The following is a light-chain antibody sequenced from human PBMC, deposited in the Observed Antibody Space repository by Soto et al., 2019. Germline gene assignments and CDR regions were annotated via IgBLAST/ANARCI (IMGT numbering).Light chain of an antibody. J-gene: IGKJ4*01. CDR1: QSVDNNY. V-gene: IGKV3-20*01. CDR3: QQYGSSPHT. CDR2: GAS. Sequence: EIVLTQSPGTLSLSPGERATLSCRASQSVDNNYLAWYQHKPGQAPRLLMYGASRRATGIPDRFSGSGSGTDFTLTISRLEPEDFAVYSCQQYGSSPHTFGGGTKVELK.